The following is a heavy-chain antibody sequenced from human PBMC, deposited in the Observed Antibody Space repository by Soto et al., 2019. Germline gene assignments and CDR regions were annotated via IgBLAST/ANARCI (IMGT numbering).Heavy chain of an antibody. J-gene: IGHJ4*02. Sequence: ASVKVSCKPSGYTFTANYIHWVRQAPGQGLEWMGWMATRTGDTRLAQKLQGRASMTSDTSIGAPYMESTTLALDNTAVFYCVRGSGSSWFDYWGQGTQVTVSS. V-gene: IGHV1-2*02. CDR3: VRGSGSSWFDY. CDR1: GYTFTANY. CDR2: MATRTGDT. D-gene: IGHD3-10*01.